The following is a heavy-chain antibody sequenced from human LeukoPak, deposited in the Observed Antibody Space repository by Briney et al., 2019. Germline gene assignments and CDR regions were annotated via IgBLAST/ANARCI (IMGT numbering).Heavy chain of an antibody. CDR2: ISSSGSTI. J-gene: IGHJ5*02. V-gene: IGHV3-11*01. D-gene: IGHD2-8*02. Sequence: GSLRLSCAASGFTFSDYYMSWIRQAPGKGLEWVSYISSSGSTIYYADSVKGRFTISRDNAKNSLYLQMNSLRAEDTAVYYCARVVVCATWFDPWGQGTLVTVSS. CDR3: ARVVVCATWFDP. CDR1: GFTFSDYY.